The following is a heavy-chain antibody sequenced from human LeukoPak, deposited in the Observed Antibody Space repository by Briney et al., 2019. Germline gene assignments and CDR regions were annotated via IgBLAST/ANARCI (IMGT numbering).Heavy chain of an antibody. CDR3: AGAMVRGVMKGAFDI. CDR1: GGSISSYY. J-gene: IGHJ3*02. D-gene: IGHD3-10*01. V-gene: IGHV4-59*01. CDR2: IYYSGST. Sequence: SETLSLTCTVSGGSISSYYWSWIRQPPGKGLEWIGYIYYSGSTNYNPSLKSRVTISVDTSKNQFSLKLSSVTAADTAVYYCAGAMVRGVMKGAFDIWGQGTMVTVSS.